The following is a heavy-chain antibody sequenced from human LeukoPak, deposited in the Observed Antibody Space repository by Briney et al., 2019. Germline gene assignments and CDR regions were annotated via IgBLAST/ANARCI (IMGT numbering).Heavy chain of an antibody. Sequence: ASVKVSCKASGYTFTSYDINWVRQATGQGLEWMGWMNPNSGNTGYAQKFQGRVTITRNTSISTAYMELSSLRSEDTAVYYCARVEDYDFWSGYYLSGGRAFDIWGQGTMVTVSS. CDR2: MNPNSGNT. CDR3: ARVEDYDFWSGYYLSGGRAFDI. CDR1: GYTFTSYD. D-gene: IGHD3-3*01. J-gene: IGHJ3*02. V-gene: IGHV1-8*03.